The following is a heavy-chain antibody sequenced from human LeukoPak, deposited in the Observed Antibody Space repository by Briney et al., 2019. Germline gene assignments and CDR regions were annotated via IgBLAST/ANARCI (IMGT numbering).Heavy chain of an antibody. CDR1: GFTFSTYV. V-gene: IGHV3-64D*06. J-gene: IGHJ4*02. CDR2: ISSNGDNK. Sequence: GGSLRLSCSVSGFTFSTYVMHWVRQAPGKGLEYVSAISSNGDNKYYADSVKGRFTISRDNSKNTLYLQMSSLRADDTAVYYCVRGTGYWGQGTLVTVSS. CDR3: VRGTGY.